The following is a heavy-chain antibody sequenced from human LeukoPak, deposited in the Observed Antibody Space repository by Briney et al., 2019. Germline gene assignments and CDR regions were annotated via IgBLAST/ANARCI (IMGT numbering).Heavy chain of an antibody. CDR1: GFTFSSYA. J-gene: IGHJ5*02. CDR2: ITGGGDIT. CDR3: ARGSASGSYNNWFDP. D-gene: IGHD3-10*01. V-gene: IGHV3-23*01. Sequence: GGSLRLSCAASGFTFSSYAMSWVRQAPGKGLEWVSTITGGGDITKYADSVKGRFTTSRDISKNTMYLQMNSLKPEDTAVYYCARGSASGSYNNWFDPWGQGTLVTVSS.